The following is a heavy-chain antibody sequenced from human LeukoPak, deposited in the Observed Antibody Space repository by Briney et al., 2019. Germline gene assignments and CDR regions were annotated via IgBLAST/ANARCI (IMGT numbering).Heavy chain of an antibody. V-gene: IGHV3-21*01. D-gene: IGHD3-10*02. CDR3: AELGITMIGGV. Sequence: GGSLRLSCAASGFTFSSYSMNWVRQAPGKGLEWVSTISSSSSYIYYADSVKGRFTISRDNAKNSLYLQMNSLRAEDTAVYYCAELGITMIGGVWGKGTTVTISS. CDR1: GFTFSSYS. CDR2: ISSSSSYI. J-gene: IGHJ6*04.